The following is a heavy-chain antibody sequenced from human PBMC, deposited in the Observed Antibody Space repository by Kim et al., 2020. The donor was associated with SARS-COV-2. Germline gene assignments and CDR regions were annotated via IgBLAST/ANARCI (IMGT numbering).Heavy chain of an antibody. CDR1: GGSFSGYY. CDR3: ARVYDSSGYDLDAFDI. CDR2: INHSGST. J-gene: IGHJ3*02. D-gene: IGHD3-22*01. Sequence: SETLSLTCAVYGGSFSGYYWSWIRQPPGKGLEWIGEINHSGSTNYNPSLKSRVTISVDTSKNQFSLKLSSVTAADTAVYYCARVYDSSGYDLDAFDIWGQGTMVTVSS. V-gene: IGHV4-34*01.